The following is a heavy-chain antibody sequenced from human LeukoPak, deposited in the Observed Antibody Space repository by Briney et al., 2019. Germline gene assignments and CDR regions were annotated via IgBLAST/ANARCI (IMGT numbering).Heavy chain of an antibody. CDR2: INHSGST. Sequence: SETLSLTCAVYGGSFSGYYWSWIRQPPGKGLEWIGEINHSGSTNYNPSLKSRVTISVDTSKNQFSLKLSSVTAADTAVYYCASGMATITRPFDYWSQGTLVTASS. J-gene: IGHJ4*02. CDR3: ASGMATITRPFDY. V-gene: IGHV4-34*01. D-gene: IGHD5-24*01. CDR1: GGSFSGYY.